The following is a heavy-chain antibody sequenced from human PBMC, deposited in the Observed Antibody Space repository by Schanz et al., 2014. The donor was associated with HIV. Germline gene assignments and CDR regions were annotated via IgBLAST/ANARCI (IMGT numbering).Heavy chain of an antibody. CDR3: ARWGIWEWDQPDFDF. Sequence: VQLLESGGGLVQPGGSLRLSCEASGFTFSNYAMSWARQAPGKGLEWVAVISDAGYSKYYADSVKGRFTISRDNSKXXXYLQWNNLRSEDTXXYYCARWGIWEWDQPDFDFWGQGTLVTVSS. CDR1: GFTFSNYA. CDR2: ISDAGYSK. J-gene: IGHJ4*02. D-gene: IGHD2-15*01. V-gene: IGHV3-30-3*01.